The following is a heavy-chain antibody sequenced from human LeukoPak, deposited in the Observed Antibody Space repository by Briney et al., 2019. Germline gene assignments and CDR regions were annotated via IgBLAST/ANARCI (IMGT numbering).Heavy chain of an antibody. CDR1: GGSISGYF. Sequence: SETLSLTCSVSGGSISGYFWSWIRQSPGKGLEWIGYIYYTGTTNYNPSLRGRLTMSVDTPRNQFSLNLSSMTAADTAVYYCARRGAARRYDGLDVWGQGTTVIVSS. J-gene: IGHJ6*02. CDR2: IYYTGTT. D-gene: IGHD6-6*01. CDR3: ARRGAARRYDGLDV. V-gene: IGHV4-59*08.